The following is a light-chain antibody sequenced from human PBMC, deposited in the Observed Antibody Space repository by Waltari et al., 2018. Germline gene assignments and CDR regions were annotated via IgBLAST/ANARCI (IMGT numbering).Light chain of an antibody. J-gene: IGKJ4*01. CDR3: QQYYSRPLT. CDR1: QSVLYNSNNFDY. V-gene: IGKV4-1*01. Sequence: DIVMTQSPDSLAVSLGERATIHCRSSQSVLYNSNNFDYLAWYQKKPGQPPKLLLYWASTRESGVPDRFSGSGSGTEFTLTINSLQAEDVAIYYCQQYYSRPLTFGGGTRVEIK. CDR2: WAS.